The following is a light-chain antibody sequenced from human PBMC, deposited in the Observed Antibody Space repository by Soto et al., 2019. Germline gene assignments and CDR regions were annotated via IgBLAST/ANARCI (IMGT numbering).Light chain of an antibody. CDR1: QSISSW. J-gene: IGKJ4*01. Sequence: DFQMTQSPSTLSASVGDRVTITCRASQSISSWLAWYQQKPGKAPKLLIYKASSLESGVPSRFSGSGSGTEFTLSISRLQTDDFATYYCQQYGSFSPITFGGGTKVDIK. V-gene: IGKV1-5*03. CDR3: QQYGSFSPIT. CDR2: KAS.